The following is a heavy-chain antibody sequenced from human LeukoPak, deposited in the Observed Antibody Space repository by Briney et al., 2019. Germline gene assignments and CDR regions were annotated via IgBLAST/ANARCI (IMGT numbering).Heavy chain of an antibody. CDR3: ASDGRRSGSYSNYFDY. D-gene: IGHD3-10*01. CDR2: IRGSDGNT. J-gene: IGHJ4*02. CDR1: GFTFSSYA. Sequence: PGGSLRLSCAASGFTFSSYAMSWVRQAPGKGLEWVSAIRGSDGNTYYADSVKGRFTISRDNSKNTLYLQMSSLRAEDAALYYCASDGRRSGSYSNYFDYWGQGTLVTVSS. V-gene: IGHV3-23*01.